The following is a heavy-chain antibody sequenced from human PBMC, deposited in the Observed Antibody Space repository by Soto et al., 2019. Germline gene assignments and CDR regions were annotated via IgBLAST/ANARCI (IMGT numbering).Heavy chain of an antibody. Sequence: QVQLVESGGGVVQPGRSLRLSCAASGFTFSSYAMHWVRQAPGKGLEWVAVISYDGSNKYYADSVKGRFTISRDNSKNTLYLQMNSLRAEDTAVYYCARGSGYDGGDYWGQGTLVTVSS. CDR1: GFTFSSYA. J-gene: IGHJ4*02. CDR2: ISYDGSNK. V-gene: IGHV3-30-3*01. D-gene: IGHD5-12*01. CDR3: ARGSGYDGGDY.